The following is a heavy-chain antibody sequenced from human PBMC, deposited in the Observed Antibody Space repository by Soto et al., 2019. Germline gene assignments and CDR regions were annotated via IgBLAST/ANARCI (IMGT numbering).Heavy chain of an antibody. CDR2: IGTAGDT. V-gene: IGHV3-13*01. CDR3: ARDLGYYASDGYFDY. Sequence: GGSLRLSCAASGFTFSSYDMHWVRQATGKGLEWVSAIGTAGDTYYPGSVKGRFTISRENAKNSLYLQMNSLRAEDTAVYYCARDLGYYASDGYFDYWGQGTLVTVSS. CDR1: GFTFSSYD. D-gene: IGHD3-22*01. J-gene: IGHJ4*02.